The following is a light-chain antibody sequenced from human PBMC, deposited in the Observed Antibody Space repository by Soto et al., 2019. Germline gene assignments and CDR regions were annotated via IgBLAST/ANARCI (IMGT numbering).Light chain of an antibody. V-gene: IGLV2-8*01. CDR2: EVS. CDR3: SSYADSNNFDV. Sequence: QSVLTQPPSASGSPGQSVTISCTGTSSDVGGYNYVSWYQQHPGKAPKLMIYEVSKRPSGVPDRFSGSKSGNTASLTVSGLQAEEEADYYCSSYADSNNFDVFGTGTKVTVL. J-gene: IGLJ1*01. CDR1: SSDVGGYNY.